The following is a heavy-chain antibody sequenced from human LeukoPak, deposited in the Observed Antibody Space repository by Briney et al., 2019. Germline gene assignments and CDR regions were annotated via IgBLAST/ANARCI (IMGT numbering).Heavy chain of an antibody. CDR1: GFTFSNYA. D-gene: IGHD6-13*01. CDR2: LSGGGGST. CDR3: AKVDSGIVATGSPYFDY. J-gene: IGHJ4*02. Sequence: PGGSLRLSCAASGFTFSNYAMSWVRQAPGKGLEWVSSLSGGGGSTYHADSVKGRFTISRDNSKNTLYLQMNSLRAEDTAVYYCAKVDSGIVATGSPYFDYWGQGTLVTVSS. V-gene: IGHV3-23*01.